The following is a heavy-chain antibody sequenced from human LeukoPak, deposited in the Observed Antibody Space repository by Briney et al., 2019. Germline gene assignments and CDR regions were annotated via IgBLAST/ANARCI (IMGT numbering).Heavy chain of an antibody. D-gene: IGHD1-26*01. CDR3: ARRRGSYSDDY. V-gene: IGHV3-7*01. J-gene: IGHJ4*02. CDR2: IKQDGSEK. CDR1: GFTFSSYC. Sequence: GGSLRLSCAASGFTFSSYCMSWVRQAPGKGLEWVANIKQDGSEKYYVDSVKGRFTISRDNAKNSLYLQMNSLRAEDTAVYYCARRRGSYSDDYWGQGTLVTVSS.